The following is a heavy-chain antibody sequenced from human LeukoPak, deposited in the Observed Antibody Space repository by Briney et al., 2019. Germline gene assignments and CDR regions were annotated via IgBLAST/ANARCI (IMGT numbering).Heavy chain of an antibody. J-gene: IGHJ5*02. CDR1: GYTFTSYD. V-gene: IGHV1-8*01. CDR2: MNPNSGNT. CDR3: ARVMVDFWSSNWFDP. D-gene: IGHD3-3*01. Sequence: ASVKVSCKASGYTFTSYDINWVRQATGQGLERMGWMNPNSGNTGYAQKFQGRVTMTRNTSISTAYMELSSLRSEDTAVYYCARVMVDFWSSNWFDPWGQGTLVTVSS.